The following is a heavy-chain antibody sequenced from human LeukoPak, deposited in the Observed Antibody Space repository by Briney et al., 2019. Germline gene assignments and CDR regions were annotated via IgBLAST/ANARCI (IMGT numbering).Heavy chain of an antibody. V-gene: IGHV3-23*01. CDR1: GFTFSIYA. Sequence: GGSLRLSCAASGFTFSIYAMSWVRQAPGKGLEWVSGISGSSDTRWYADSVKGRFTISRDNSKNTVNLQMNSLRPEDTAVYYCAKCSGSSCYASGAFDYWGQGTLVTVSS. J-gene: IGHJ4*02. CDR2: ISGSSDTR. D-gene: IGHD2-15*01. CDR3: AKCSGSSCYASGAFDY.